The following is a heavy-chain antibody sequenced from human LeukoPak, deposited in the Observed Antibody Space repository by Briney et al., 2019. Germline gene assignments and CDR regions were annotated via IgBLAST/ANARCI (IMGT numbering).Heavy chain of an antibody. V-gene: IGHV4-39*07. CDR3: AREGSGIVGATRPPYYFDY. J-gene: IGHJ4*02. CDR2: VYYIGST. D-gene: IGHD1-26*01. Sequence: SETLSLTCTVSGDSISRSSDYWGWIRQPPGKGPEWIGSVYYIGSTFYNPSLKSRLTISIDTSKNQFSLKLRSVTAADTAVYYCAREGSGIVGATRPPYYFDYWGQGTLITVSS. CDR1: GDSISRSSDY.